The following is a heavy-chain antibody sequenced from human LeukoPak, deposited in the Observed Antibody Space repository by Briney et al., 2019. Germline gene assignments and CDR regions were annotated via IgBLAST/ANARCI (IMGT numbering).Heavy chain of an antibody. V-gene: IGHV1-69*01. Sequence: GASVKVSCKASGGTFSSYAISWVRQAPGQGLEWMGGIIPIFGTANYAQKFQGKVTITADESTSTAYMELSSLRSEDTAVYYCARIGLWYAFDIWGQGTMVTVSS. CDR3: ARIGLWYAFDI. J-gene: IGHJ3*02. CDR2: IIPIFGTA. CDR1: GGTFSSYA. D-gene: IGHD5-18*01.